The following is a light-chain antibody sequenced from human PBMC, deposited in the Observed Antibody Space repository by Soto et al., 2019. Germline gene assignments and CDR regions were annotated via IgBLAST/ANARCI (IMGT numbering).Light chain of an antibody. CDR2: GAS. Sequence: DIQMTQSPSSLSASVGDRVTITCRASQSITNYLNWYQQKPGKAPKLLFSGASNLQSGVPSGFSGSGFGTAFTLTISSLQPEDFATYFCQQTFLSPPTFGQGTKVEFK. J-gene: IGKJ1*01. CDR1: QSITNY. CDR3: QQTFLSPPT. V-gene: IGKV1-39*01.